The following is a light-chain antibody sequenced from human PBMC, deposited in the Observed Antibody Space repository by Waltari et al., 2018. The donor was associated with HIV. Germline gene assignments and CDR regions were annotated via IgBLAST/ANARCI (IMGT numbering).Light chain of an antibody. CDR1: QSVLYSSNNHNY. J-gene: IGKJ1*01. CDR3: QQYYSVPWT. V-gene: IGKV4-1*01. Sequence: DIVMTHSPDSLAVSLGERAAFNCKSSQSVLYSSNNHNYLAWYQQKPGQPPKLLFYWASARESGVPDRFSGSGSETDFTLTISGLQAEDVAVYYCQQYYSVPWTFGQGTKVEIK. CDR2: WAS.